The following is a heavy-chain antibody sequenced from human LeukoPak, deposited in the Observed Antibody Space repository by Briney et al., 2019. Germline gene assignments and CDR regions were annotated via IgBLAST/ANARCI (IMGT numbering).Heavy chain of an antibody. CDR1: GFTFSSYA. CDR2: ISSNGGST. CDR3: ARTRSPTYSPPDFDY. Sequence: PGGSLRLSCAASGFTFSSYAMHWVRQAPGKGLEYVSAISSNGGSTYYANSVKGRFTISRDNSKNTLYLQMGSLRAEDMAVYYCARTRSPTYSPPDFDYWGQGTLVTVSS. V-gene: IGHV3-64*01. D-gene: IGHD2-21*01. J-gene: IGHJ4*02.